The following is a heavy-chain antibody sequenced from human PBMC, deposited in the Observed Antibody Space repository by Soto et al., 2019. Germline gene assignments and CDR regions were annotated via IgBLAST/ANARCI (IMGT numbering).Heavy chain of an antibody. CDR1: GYSFTSYW. V-gene: IGHV5-10-1*01. J-gene: IGHJ6*02. CDR2: IDPSDSYT. CDR3: ARLAMAKRRGYYGMDV. Sequence: EVQLVQSGAEVKKPGESLRISCKGSGYSFTSYWISWVRQMPGKGLEWMGRIDPSDSYTNYSPSFQGHVTISADKSISTAYLQWSSLKASDTAMYYWARLAMAKRRGYYGMDVWGQGTTVNVSS. D-gene: IGHD5-12*01.